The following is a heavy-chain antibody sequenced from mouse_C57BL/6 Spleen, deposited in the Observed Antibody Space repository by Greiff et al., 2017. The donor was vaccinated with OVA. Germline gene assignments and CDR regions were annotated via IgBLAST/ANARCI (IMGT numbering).Heavy chain of an antibody. J-gene: IGHJ1*03. CDR3: ARRDYGSSYEGYFDV. CDR2: ISSGGSYT. Sequence: EVKLMESGGDLVKPGGSLKLSCAASGFTFSSYGMSWVRQTPDKRLEWVATISSGGSYTYYPDSVKGRFTISRDNAKNTLYLQMSSLKSEDTAMYYCARRDYGSSYEGYFDVWGTGTTVTVSS. V-gene: IGHV5-6*02. D-gene: IGHD1-1*01. CDR1: GFTFSSYG.